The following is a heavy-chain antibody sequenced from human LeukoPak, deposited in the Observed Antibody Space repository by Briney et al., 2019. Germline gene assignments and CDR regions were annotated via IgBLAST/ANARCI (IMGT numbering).Heavy chain of an antibody. D-gene: IGHD6-13*01. V-gene: IGHV3-64*01. Sequence: GGSLRLSCAASGFTFSSYAMHWVRQAPGKGLEYVSAISSNGGSTYYANSVKGRFTISRDNSKNTLYLQMNSLRAEDTAVYYCARDREAAGTLDYWGQGTLVTVSS. J-gene: IGHJ4*02. CDR3: ARDREAAGTLDY. CDR2: ISSNGGST. CDR1: GFTFSSYA.